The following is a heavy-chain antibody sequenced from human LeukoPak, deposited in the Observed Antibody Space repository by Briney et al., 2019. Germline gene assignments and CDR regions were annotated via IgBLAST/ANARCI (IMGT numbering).Heavy chain of an antibody. CDR3: TTDPEEIVVVTAILY. CDR1: GFTFSNAC. J-gene: IGHJ4*02. CDR2: IKSKTDGGTT. D-gene: IGHD2-21*02. Sequence: GGSLTLSCAASGFTFSNACMSWVRQAPGKGLEWVGRIKSKTDGGTTDYATPVKGRFTISTDDSNNTLYLQMNSLKTEDTAVYYCTTDPEEIVVVTAILYWGQGTLVTVSS. V-gene: IGHV3-15*01.